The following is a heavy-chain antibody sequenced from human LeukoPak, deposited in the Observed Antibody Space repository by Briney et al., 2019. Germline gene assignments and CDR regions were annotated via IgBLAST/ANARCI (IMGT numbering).Heavy chain of an antibody. CDR2: ISAYNGNT. CDR3: ARAWGYDILTGPYYFDY. V-gene: IGHV1-18*04. Sequence: GASVKVSCKASGYTFTSYGISWVRQAPGQGLEWMGWISAYNGNTNCAQKLQGRVTMTTDTSTSTAYMELRSLRSDDTAVYYCARAWGYDILTGPYYFDYWGQGTLVTVSS. J-gene: IGHJ4*02. D-gene: IGHD3-9*01. CDR1: GYTFTSYG.